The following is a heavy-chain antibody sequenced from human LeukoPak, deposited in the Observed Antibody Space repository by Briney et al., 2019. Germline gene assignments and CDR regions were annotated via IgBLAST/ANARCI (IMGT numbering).Heavy chain of an antibody. CDR3: ARDWAAMVTFDY. V-gene: IGHV3-74*01. Sequence: PGGSLRLSCAASGFTFSGYWMHWVRQAPGKGLVWVSRINSDGSSTSYADSVKGRFTISRDNAKNTLYLQMNSLRAEDTAVYYCARDWAAMVTFDYWGQGTLVTVSS. CDR2: INSDGSST. J-gene: IGHJ4*02. D-gene: IGHD5-18*01. CDR1: GFTFSGYW.